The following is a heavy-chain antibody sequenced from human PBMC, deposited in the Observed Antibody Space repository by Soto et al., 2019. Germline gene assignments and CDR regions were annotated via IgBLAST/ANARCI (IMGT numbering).Heavy chain of an antibody. CDR3: ARDGPRGAAAGTKYYYYGMDV. V-gene: IGHV1-2*04. Sequence: ASVKVSCKASGYTFTGYYMHWVRQAPGQGLEWMGWINPNSGGTNYAQKFQGWVTMTRETSISTAYMELSRLRSDDTAVYYCARDGPRGAAAGTKYYYYGMDVWGQGTTVTVSS. J-gene: IGHJ6*02. CDR1: GYTFTGYY. CDR2: INPNSGGT. D-gene: IGHD6-13*01.